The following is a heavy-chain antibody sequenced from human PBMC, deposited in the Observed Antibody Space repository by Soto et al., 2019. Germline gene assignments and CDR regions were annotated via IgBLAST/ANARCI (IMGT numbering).Heavy chain of an antibody. CDR2: INHSGST. CDR1: GGSFSGYY. D-gene: IGHD2-15*01. J-gene: IGHJ4*02. CDR3: ARGHCSGGSCYRGDYFDY. Sequence: SETLSLTCAVYGGSFSGYYWSWIRQPPGKGLEWIGEINHSGSTNYNPSLKSRVTISVDTSKNQFSLKLSSVTAADTAVYYCARGHCSGGSCYRGDYFDYWGQGTLVTVSS. V-gene: IGHV4-34*01.